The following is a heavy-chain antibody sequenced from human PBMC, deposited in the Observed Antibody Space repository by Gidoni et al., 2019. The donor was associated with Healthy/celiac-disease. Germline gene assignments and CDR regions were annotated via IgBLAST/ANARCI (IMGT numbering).Heavy chain of an antibody. J-gene: IGHJ4*02. CDR2: ISSSSSTI. D-gene: IGHD4-4*01. Sequence: VQLVESGGGVVQHGGYRRVSCAAPGFTFSSYSLNWVRQAPGKGLGCVSYISSSSSTIYYADSVKGRFTISRDNAKNSLYLQMNSLRDEDTAVYYCARDGVTPSDYWGQGTLVTVSS. V-gene: IGHV3-48*02. CDR3: ARDGVTPSDY. CDR1: GFTFSSYS.